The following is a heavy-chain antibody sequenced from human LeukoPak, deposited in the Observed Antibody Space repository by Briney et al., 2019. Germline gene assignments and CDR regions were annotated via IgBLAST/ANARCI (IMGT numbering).Heavy chain of an antibody. V-gene: IGHV3-21*01. CDR3: GRDPYSGGYGPYYYYYMDV. D-gene: IGHD1-26*01. Sequence: PGGSLRLSCAASGFNLRNYNMNWVRQATAKGLELVSSITSSSTYIYYADSVKDRFTISRDNAENSLYLQMNSLRDEDTAVYYCGRDPYSGGYGPYYYYYMDVWGKGTTVTISS. CDR1: GFNLRNYN. J-gene: IGHJ6*03. CDR2: ITSSSTYI.